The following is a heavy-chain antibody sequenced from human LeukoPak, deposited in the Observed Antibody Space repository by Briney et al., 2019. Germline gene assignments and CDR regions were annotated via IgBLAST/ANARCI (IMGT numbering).Heavy chain of an antibody. V-gene: IGHV3-48*01. CDR2: ISATGGTI. J-gene: IGHJ4*02. Sequence: QAGGSLRLSCAASGFTFSSNGMNWVRQAPGKGLEWVSYISATGGTIYYADSVKGRFTISRDNSKNTLYLQMNSLRAEDTAVYYCAKEPNAYSSDSYFDYWGQGTLVTVSS. D-gene: IGHD3-10*01. CDR3: AKEPNAYSSDSYFDY. CDR1: GFTFSSNG.